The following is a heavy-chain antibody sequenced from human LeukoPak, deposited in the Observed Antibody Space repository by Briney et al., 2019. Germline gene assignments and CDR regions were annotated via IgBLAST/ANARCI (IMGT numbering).Heavy chain of an antibody. CDR1: GFTFSSYE. V-gene: IGHV3-23*01. D-gene: IGHD6-19*01. CDR3: AKDKGSGWYGGPDYFDY. J-gene: IGHJ4*02. Sequence: PGGSLRLSCAASGFTFSSYEMNWVRQAPGKGLEWVSAISGSGGSTYYADSVKGRFTISRDNSKNTLYLQMNSLRAEDTAVYYCAKDKGSGWYGGPDYFDYWGQGTLVTVSS. CDR2: ISGSGGST.